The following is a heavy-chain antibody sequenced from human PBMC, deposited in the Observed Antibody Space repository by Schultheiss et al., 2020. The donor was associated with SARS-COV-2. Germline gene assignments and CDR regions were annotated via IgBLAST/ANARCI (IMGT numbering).Heavy chain of an antibody. D-gene: IGHD3-9*01. CDR3: ARQASVLRYFDREPNNWFDP. V-gene: IGHV4-39*01. J-gene: IGHJ5*02. Sequence: SETLSLTCTVSGGSISSSSYYWGWIRQPPGKGLEWIGSIYYSGSTYYNPSLKSRVTISVDTSKNQFSLKLSSVTAADTAVYYCARQASVLRYFDREPNNWFDPWGQGTLVTVSS. CDR1: GGSISSSSYY. CDR2: IYYSGST.